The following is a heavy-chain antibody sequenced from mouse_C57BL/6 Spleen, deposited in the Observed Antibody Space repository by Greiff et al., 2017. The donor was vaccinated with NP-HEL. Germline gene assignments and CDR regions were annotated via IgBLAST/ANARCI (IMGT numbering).Heavy chain of an antibody. CDR2: IYPGDGDT. Sequence: QVQLQQSGPELVKPGASVKISCKASGYAFSSSWMNWVKQRPGKGLEWIGRIYPGDGDTNYNGKFKGKATLTADKSSSTAYMQLSSLTSEDSAVYFCARSGYGSSHYFDYWGQGTTLTVSS. J-gene: IGHJ2*01. CDR1: GYAFSSSW. CDR3: ARSGYGSSHYFDY. V-gene: IGHV1-82*01. D-gene: IGHD1-1*01.